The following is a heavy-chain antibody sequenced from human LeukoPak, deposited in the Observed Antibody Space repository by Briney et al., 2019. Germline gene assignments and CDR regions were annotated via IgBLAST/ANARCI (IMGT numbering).Heavy chain of an antibody. CDR2: INPNSGGT. J-gene: IGHJ5*02. V-gene: IGHV1-2*02. CDR3: ARDSGYYYDSSGYGRPWFDP. CDR1: GYTFTGHY. D-gene: IGHD3-22*01. Sequence: ASVKVSCKASGYTFTGHYMHWVRQAPGQGLEWMGWINPNSGGTNYAQKFQGRVTMTRDTSISTAYMGLSRLRSVDTAVYYCARDSGYYYDSSGYGRPWFDPWGQGTLVTVSS.